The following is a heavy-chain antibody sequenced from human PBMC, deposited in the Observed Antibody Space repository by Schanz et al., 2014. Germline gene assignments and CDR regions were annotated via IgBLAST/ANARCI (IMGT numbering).Heavy chain of an antibody. Sequence: QVQLVQSGAEVKKPGSSVKVSCKASGGTFSSYTISWVRQAPGQGLEWMGRIIPILGIANYAQKFQGRVTITADKSTSTAYMELSSLRSEDTAVYYCARAGYCRDSGCYSLGIEYWGQGTLVTVSS. D-gene: IGHD2-15*01. CDR2: IIPILGIA. J-gene: IGHJ4*02. CDR3: ARAGYCRDSGCYSLGIEY. CDR1: GGTFSSYT. V-gene: IGHV1-69*02.